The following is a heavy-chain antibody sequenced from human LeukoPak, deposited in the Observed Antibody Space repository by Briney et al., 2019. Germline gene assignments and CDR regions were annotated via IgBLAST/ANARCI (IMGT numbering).Heavy chain of an antibody. CDR3: ARGRDSYYYESSGYYLLY. D-gene: IGHD3-22*01. Sequence: PSETLSLTCAVYGGSFRRYYWSWIRQPPGKGLDWIGEINHSGSTNYNPSLKSRVTISVATSKNQSSLKLSSVTAAHTAVYYCARGRDSYYYESSGYYLLYWGQGTLVTVSS. CDR1: GGSFRRYY. CDR2: INHSGST. V-gene: IGHV4-34*01. J-gene: IGHJ4*02.